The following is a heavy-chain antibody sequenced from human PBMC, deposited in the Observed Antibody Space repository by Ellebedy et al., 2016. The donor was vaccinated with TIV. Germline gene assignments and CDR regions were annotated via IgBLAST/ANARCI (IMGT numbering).Heavy chain of an antibody. CDR2: VSGSSLTK. D-gene: IGHD3-10*01. V-gene: IGHV3-48*02. Sequence: GGSLRLSCAASGFTFSPYAMNWVRQAPGKGLEWASFVSGSSLTKYYADSVKGRFTISRDNAKNSLFLQVSSLSDEDTAVYYCARDRGVAGPAAFDVWGQGTMVTVSS. J-gene: IGHJ3*01. CDR1: GFTFSPYA. CDR3: ARDRGVAGPAAFDV.